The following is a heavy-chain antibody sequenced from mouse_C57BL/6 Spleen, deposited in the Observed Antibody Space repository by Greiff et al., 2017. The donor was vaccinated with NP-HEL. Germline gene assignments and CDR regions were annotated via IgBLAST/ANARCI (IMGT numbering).Heavy chain of an antibody. J-gene: IGHJ4*01. CDR2: INPNNGGT. V-gene: IGHV1-26*01. D-gene: IGHD1-1*01. Sequence: EVQLQQSGPELVKPGASVKISCKASGYTFTDYYMNWVKQSHGKSLEWIGDINPNNGGTSYNQKFKGKATLTVDKSSSTAYMDLRSLTSEDSAVYYFAYYGSSYDYYAMDYWGQGTSVTVSS. CDR1: GYTFTDYY. CDR3: AYYGSSYDYYAMDY.